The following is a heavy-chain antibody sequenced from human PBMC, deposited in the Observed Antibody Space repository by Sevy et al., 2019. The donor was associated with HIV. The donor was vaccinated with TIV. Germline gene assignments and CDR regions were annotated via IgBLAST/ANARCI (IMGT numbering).Heavy chain of an antibody. V-gene: IGHV3-15*01. Sequence: GGSLRLSCVASGFTFSNAWMSWVRQTPGKGLEWVGRIKSKTDVGTRDFAAPVKGRFAIERDDSKNTLSLQMDSLKTEDTAVYYCTAGVGTSDFDYWGQGILVTVSS. J-gene: IGHJ4*02. CDR3: TAGVGTSDFDY. D-gene: IGHD1-26*01. CDR2: IKSKTDVGTR. CDR1: GFTFSNAW.